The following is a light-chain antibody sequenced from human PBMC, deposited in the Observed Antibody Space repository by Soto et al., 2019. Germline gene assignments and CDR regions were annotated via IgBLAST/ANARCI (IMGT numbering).Light chain of an antibody. J-gene: IGKJ1*01. CDR2: KAS. Sequence: DIQMTQSPSTLSGSVGDRVTITCRASQTISSWLAWYQQKPGKAPQVLIYKASSLQSGVPSRFSGSGSGTEFTLTISSLQPDDFATYYCQQYNSYSTWTFGQGTKVDIK. V-gene: IGKV1-5*03. CDR1: QTISSW. CDR3: QQYNSYSTWT.